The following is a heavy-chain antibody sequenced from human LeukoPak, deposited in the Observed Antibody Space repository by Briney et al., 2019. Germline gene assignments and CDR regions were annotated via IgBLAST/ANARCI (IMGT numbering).Heavy chain of an antibody. V-gene: IGHV4-34*01. CDR3: ARAVRTSWFGELSGNWFDP. CDR1: GGSFSGYY. Sequence: PSETLSLTCAVYGGSFSGYYWSWIRQPPGKGLEWIGEINHSGSTNYNPSLKSRVTISVDTSKNQFSLKLSSVTAAGTAVYYCARAVRTSWFGELSGNWFDPWGQGTLVTVSS. D-gene: IGHD3-10*01. J-gene: IGHJ5*02. CDR2: INHSGST.